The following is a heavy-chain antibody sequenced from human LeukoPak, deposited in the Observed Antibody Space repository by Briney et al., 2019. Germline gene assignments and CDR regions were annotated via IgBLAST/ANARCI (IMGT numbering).Heavy chain of an antibody. D-gene: IGHD4-23*01. CDR1: GGTFSSYA. J-gene: IGHJ5*02. Sequence: SVKVSCKASGGTFSSYAIGWVRQAPGQGLEWMGRIIPILGIANYAQKFQGRVTITADKSTSTAYMELSSLRSEDTAVYYCATGTVVTPNWFDPWGQGTLVTVSS. CDR3: ATGTVVTPNWFDP. CDR2: IIPILGIA. V-gene: IGHV1-69*04.